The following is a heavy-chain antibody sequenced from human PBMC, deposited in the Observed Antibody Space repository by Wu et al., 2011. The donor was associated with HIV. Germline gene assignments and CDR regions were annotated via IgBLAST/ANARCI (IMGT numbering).Heavy chain of an antibody. Sequence: EVQLVQSGAEVKKPGATVKISCKVSGYTFSDYYMHWVQQAPGKGLEWMGFVDPEDGETKYAEKFQGRVMVSADRSTTTVHMELRSLRSEDTAVYYCARSGEAAEYYYYYMNVWGKGTTVTVSS. CDR3: ARSGEAAEYYYYYMNV. CDR2: VDPEDGET. D-gene: IGHD6-13*01. V-gene: IGHV1-69-2*01. CDR1: GYTFSDYY. J-gene: IGHJ6*03.